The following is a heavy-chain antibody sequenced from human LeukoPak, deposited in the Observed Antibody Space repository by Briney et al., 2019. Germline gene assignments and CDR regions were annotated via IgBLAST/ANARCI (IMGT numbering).Heavy chain of an antibody. CDR1: GFTFSDYY. V-gene: IGHV3-11*01. Sequence: GGSLRLSCAASGFTFSDYYMSWNRQAPGKGLEWVSYISSSGSTIYYADSVKGRFTISRDNAKNSLYLQMNSLRAEDTAVYYCARVYGDYVSIAGLFDYWGQGTLVTVSS. CDR3: ARVYGDYVSIAGLFDY. J-gene: IGHJ4*02. CDR2: ISSSGSTI. D-gene: IGHD4-17*01.